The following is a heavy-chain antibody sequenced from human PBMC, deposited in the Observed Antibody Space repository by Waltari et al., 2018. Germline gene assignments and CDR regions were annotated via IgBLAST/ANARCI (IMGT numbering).Heavy chain of an antibody. V-gene: IGHV4-34*01. J-gene: IGHJ4*02. CDR1: GGSFSGYY. CDR2: INHSGST. CDR3: ARGGDFWSGYYTDY. Sequence: QVQLQQWGAGLLKPSETLSLTCAVYGGSFSGYYWSWIRQPPGKGLEWIGEINHSGSTNYNPSLKSRVTISVDTSKNQFSLKLSSVTAADTAVYYCARGGDFWSGYYTDYWGQGTLVTVSS. D-gene: IGHD3-3*01.